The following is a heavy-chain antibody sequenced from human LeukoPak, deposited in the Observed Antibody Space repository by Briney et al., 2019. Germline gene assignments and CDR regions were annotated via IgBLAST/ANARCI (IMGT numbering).Heavy chain of an antibody. J-gene: IGHJ4*02. CDR1: GYTFTGYY. V-gene: IGHV1-2*02. D-gene: IGHD6-19*01. CDR2: INPNSGGT. Sequence: ASVKVSCKASGYTFTGYYMHWVRQAPGQGLEWMGWINPNSGGTNYAQKFQGRVTMTRDTSISTAYMELSRLRSDDTAVYYCARGPPAVAPRRFNFDCWGQGTLVTVSS. CDR3: ARGPPAVAPRRFNFDC.